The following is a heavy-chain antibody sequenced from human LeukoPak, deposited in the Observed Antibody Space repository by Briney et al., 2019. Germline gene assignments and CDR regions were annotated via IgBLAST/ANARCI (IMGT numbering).Heavy chain of an antibody. CDR2: IIPIFGTA. V-gene: IGHV1-69*05. CDR1: GGTFSSYA. CDR3: ARERDEFNYYDSSPWFDL. J-gene: IGHJ5*02. Sequence: VASVKVSCKASGGTFSSYAISWVRQAPGQGLEWMGGIIPIFGTANYAQKFQGRVTITTDESTSTAYMELSSLRSEDAAVYYCARERDEFNYYDSSPWFDLWGRGTLGTVSS. D-gene: IGHD3-22*01.